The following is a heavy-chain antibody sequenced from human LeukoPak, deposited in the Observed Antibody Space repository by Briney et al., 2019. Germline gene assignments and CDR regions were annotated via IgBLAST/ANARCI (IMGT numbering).Heavy chain of an antibody. CDR3: ARGPYGDYVFDY. D-gene: IGHD4-17*01. CDR1: GFTFSSYS. Sequence: GGSLRLSCAASGFTFSSYSMNWVRQAPGKGLEWVSSISSSSSYMYYADSVKGRFTISRDNAKNSLYLQMNSLRAEDTAVYYCARGPYGDYVFDYWGQGTLVTVSS. V-gene: IGHV3-21*01. J-gene: IGHJ4*02. CDR2: ISSSSSYM.